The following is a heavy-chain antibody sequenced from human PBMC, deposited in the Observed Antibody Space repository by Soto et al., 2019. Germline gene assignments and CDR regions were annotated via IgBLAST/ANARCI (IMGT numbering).Heavy chain of an antibody. CDR1: GFTFSSYD. V-gene: IGHV3-13*01. Sequence: GGSLRLSCAASGFTFSSYDMHWVRQATGKGLEWVSAIGTAGDTYYPGSVKGRFTISRENAKNSLYLQMNSLRAGDTAVYYCARGGPTYIAAAGSYYYYYMDVWGKGTTVTVSS. J-gene: IGHJ6*03. CDR2: IGTAGDT. CDR3: ARGGPTYIAAAGSYYYYYMDV. D-gene: IGHD6-13*01.